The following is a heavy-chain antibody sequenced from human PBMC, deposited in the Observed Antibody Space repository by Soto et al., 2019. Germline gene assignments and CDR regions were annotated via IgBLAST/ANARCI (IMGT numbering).Heavy chain of an antibody. D-gene: IGHD3-22*01. CDR3: ASNPSGGYLFHS. J-gene: IGHJ3*02. CDR1: GFTFTSYW. CDR2: INSDGSST. V-gene: IGHV3-74*01. Sequence: EVQLVESGGGLVQPGGSLRLSCAASGFTFTSYWMHWVRQAPGKGLVWVSRINSDGSSTSYADSVKGRFTISRDNAKNTLYLQMNSLRAEDTAIYYCASNPSGGYLFHSWGQGTMVTVSS.